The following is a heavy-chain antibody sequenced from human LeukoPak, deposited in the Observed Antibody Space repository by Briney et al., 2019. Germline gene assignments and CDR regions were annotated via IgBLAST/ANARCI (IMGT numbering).Heavy chain of an antibody. Sequence: ASVKVFCKASGGTFCSFTDSWVRQAPGQGLEWMGGIIPIFGTANYAQKFQGRVTITADESTSTAYMELSSLRSEDTAVYYCGRVGQAMVGSFDYWGQGTLVTVSS. J-gene: IGHJ4*02. V-gene: IGHV1-69*01. CDR2: IIPIFGTA. D-gene: IGHD1-26*01. CDR3: GRVGQAMVGSFDY. CDR1: GGTFCSFT.